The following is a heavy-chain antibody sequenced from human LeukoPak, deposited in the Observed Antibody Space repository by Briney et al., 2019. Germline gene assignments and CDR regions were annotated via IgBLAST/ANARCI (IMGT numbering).Heavy chain of an antibody. V-gene: IGHV4-34*01. CDR1: GGSFSGYY. J-gene: IGHJ5*02. D-gene: IGHD5-24*01. CDR3: ARADSRDGYNS. Sequence: SETLFLTCAVYGGSFSGYYWSWIRQPPGKGLEWIGEINHSGSTNYNPSLKSRVTISVDTSKNQFSLKLSSVTAADTAVYYCARADSRDGYNSWGQGTLVTVSS. CDR2: INHSGST.